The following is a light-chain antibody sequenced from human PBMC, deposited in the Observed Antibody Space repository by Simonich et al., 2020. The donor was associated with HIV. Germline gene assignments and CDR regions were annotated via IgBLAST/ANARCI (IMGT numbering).Light chain of an antibody. CDR3: QQYNNWPPWT. J-gene: IGKJ1*01. V-gene: IGKV3-15*01. Sequence: EIVMTQSPATLSVSPGDRATPPCRARQSVRRNLAWYQQKPGQAPRLLIYGASTRATGIPARCRGSGSGTEFTLTISSLQSEDFAVYYCQQYNNWPPWTFGQGTKVEIK. CDR1: QSVRRN. CDR2: GAS.